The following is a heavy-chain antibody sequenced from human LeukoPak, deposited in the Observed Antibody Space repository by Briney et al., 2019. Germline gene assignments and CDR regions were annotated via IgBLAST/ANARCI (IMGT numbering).Heavy chain of an antibody. J-gene: IGHJ4*02. V-gene: IGHV3-48*03. CDR1: GFTFSSYE. D-gene: IGHD1-26*01. CDR3: ARGTSGGYFDY. CDR2: IGSSGSTI. Sequence: GGSLRLSCAASGFTFSSYEMNWVRQAPGKGLEWVSYIGSSGSTIYYADSVKGRFTISRDNAKNSLYLQMNSLRAEDTAVYYCARGTSGGYFDYWGQGTLVTVSS.